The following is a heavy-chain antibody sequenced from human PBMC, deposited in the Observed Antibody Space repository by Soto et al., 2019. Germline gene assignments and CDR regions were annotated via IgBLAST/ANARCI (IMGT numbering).Heavy chain of an antibody. Sequence: QVQLVQSGAEVKKPGSSVKVSCKASGGTFSSYAISWVRQAPGQGLEWMGGIIPIFGTANYAQKFQGRVTITADESTSTAYMELSSLRSDDTAVYYCASSESEDWNYGEGVKYWGQGTRVTVSS. J-gene: IGHJ4*02. CDR3: ASSESEDWNYGEGVKY. CDR2: IIPIFGTA. D-gene: IGHD1-7*01. V-gene: IGHV1-69*01. CDR1: GGTFSSYA.